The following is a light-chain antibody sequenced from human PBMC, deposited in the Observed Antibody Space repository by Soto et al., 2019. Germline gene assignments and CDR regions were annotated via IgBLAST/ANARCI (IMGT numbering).Light chain of an antibody. J-gene: IGKJ1*01. V-gene: IGKV3-11*01. CDR1: ESVSNY. Sequence: IVLTQSPATLSLSPGARATLSCRAGESVSNYLAWYQQKPGQAPRLLIYDTFNRATGIPASFSGSGSGTDFTHTISSLAPEELALYLCVQPSTWPWTSGQGTKVEIK. CDR3: VQPSTWPWT. CDR2: DTF.